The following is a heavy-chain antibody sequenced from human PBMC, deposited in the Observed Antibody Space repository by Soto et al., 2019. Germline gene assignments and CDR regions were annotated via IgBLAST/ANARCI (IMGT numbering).Heavy chain of an antibody. CDR1: GGTFSSYA. Sequence: SVKVSCKASGGTFSSYAISWVRQAPGQGLEWMGGIIPIFGTANYAQKFQGRVTITADESTSTAYMELSSLRSEDTAVYYCARGRAWKGGPSGRAVGAQGPTAPVSS. CDR2: IIPIFGTA. D-gene: IGHD1-1*01. J-gene: IGHJ6*02. V-gene: IGHV1-69*13. CDR3: ARGRAWKGGPSGRAV.